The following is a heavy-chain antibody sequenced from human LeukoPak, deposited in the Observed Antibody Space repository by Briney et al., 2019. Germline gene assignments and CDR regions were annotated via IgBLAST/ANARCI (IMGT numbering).Heavy chain of an antibody. CDR1: GFTFSTYA. Sequence: PGGSLRLSCAASGFTFSTYAITWVRQAPGKGLEWVSAISGSDGTTYYADSVKGRFTISRDSSKNTLYLQMNSLRAEDTAVYYCAREQWLVPGYFDYWGQGTLVTVSS. D-gene: IGHD6-19*01. CDR3: AREQWLVPGYFDY. V-gene: IGHV3-23*01. CDR2: ISGSDGTT. J-gene: IGHJ4*02.